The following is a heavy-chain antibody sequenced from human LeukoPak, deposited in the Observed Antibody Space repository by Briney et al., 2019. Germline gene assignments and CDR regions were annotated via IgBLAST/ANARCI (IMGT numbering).Heavy chain of an antibody. CDR3: ARGGYSSSSPADH. V-gene: IGHV4-59*02. CDR2: IYYSGST. CDR1: GFTVSSNY. Sequence: PGGSLRLSCAASGFTVSSNYMSWIRQPPGKGLEWIGYIYYSGSTNYNPSLKSRVTISVDTSKNQFSLKLSSVTAADTAVYYCARGGYSSSSPADHWGQGTLVTVSS. D-gene: IGHD6-6*01. J-gene: IGHJ4*02.